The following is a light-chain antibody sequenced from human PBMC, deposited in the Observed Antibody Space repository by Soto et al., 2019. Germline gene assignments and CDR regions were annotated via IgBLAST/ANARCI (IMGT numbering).Light chain of an antibody. CDR3: SSYTSNSTWV. V-gene: IGLV2-14*01. Sequence: ALTQPASVSGSPGQSITISCTGSSSDVGGYNYVSWYQQYLGKAPKLMIYEVTNRPSGVSYRFSGSKSGNTASLTISGLQAEDEADYYCSSYTSNSTWVFGGGTKLTVL. J-gene: IGLJ3*02. CDR1: SSDVGGYNY. CDR2: EVT.